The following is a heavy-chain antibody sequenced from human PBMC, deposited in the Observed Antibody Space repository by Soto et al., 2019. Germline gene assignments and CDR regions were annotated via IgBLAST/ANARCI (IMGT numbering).Heavy chain of an antibody. CDR2: ISAYNGNT. J-gene: IGHJ6*02. D-gene: IGHD4-17*01. V-gene: IGHV1-18*01. CDR1: GYTFTTYD. Sequence: ASVKVSCKASGYTFTTYDISWVRQAPGQGLEWMGWISAYNGNTNYAQKLQGRVTMTTDTSTSTAYMELRSLRSDDTAVYYCARATGVTVTTILSYYYYGMDVWGQGTTVTVSS. CDR3: ARATGVTVTTILSYYYYGMDV.